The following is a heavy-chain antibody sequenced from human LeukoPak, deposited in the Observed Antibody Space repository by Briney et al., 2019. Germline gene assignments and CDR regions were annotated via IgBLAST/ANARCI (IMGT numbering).Heavy chain of an antibody. CDR1: GYSISSGYY. CDR2: IYHSGST. V-gene: IGHV4-38-2*01. J-gene: IGHJ5*02. D-gene: IGHD2-2*01. CDR3: ARGGIVVVPAADNWFDP. Sequence: SETLSFTCAVSGYSISSGYYWGWIRQPPGKGLEWIGSIYHSGSTYYNPSLKSRFTISVDTSKNQFSLKLSSVTAADTAVYYCARGGIVVVPAADNWFDPWGQGTLVTVSS.